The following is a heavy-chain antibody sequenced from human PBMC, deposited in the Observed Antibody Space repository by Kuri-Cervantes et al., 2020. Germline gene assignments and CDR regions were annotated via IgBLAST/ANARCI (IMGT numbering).Heavy chain of an antibody. Sequence: GGSLRLSCVISGFSISNIWMSWVRQAPGKGLEWVANINPDGSDRNYVDSVKGRFTISRDNAKNSLYLQMHSLRAEDTALYYCAMNEYWAQGTLVTAPQ. CDR2: INPDGSDR. V-gene: IGHV3-7*02. J-gene: IGHJ4*02. CDR1: GFSISNIW. D-gene: IGHD1-1*01. CDR3: AMNEY.